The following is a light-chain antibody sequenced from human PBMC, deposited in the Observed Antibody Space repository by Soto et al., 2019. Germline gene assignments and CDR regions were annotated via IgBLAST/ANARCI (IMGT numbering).Light chain of an antibody. J-gene: IGLJ2*01. V-gene: IGLV2-14*01. CDR2: DVS. Sequence: QSALTQPASVSGSPGQSITMSCTGTSSDVGGYNYVSWYQQHPGKAPKFMIYDVSNRPSGVSNRFSGSKSGNTASLTISGLQAEDEADYYCSSYTSSSTLVFGGGPKLTVL. CDR3: SSYTSSSTLV. CDR1: SSDVGGYNY.